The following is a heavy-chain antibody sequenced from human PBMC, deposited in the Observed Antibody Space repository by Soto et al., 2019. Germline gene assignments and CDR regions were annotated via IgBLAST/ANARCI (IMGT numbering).Heavy chain of an antibody. V-gene: IGHV3-30*18. J-gene: IGHJ6*02. CDR2: ISYDGSNK. CDR3: AKNLAAAPEYYYYGMDV. CDR1: GFTFSSYG. D-gene: IGHD6-13*01. Sequence: GGSLRLSCAASGFTFSSYGMHWVRQAPGKGLEWVAVISYDGSNKYYADSVKGRFTISRDNSKNTLYLQMNSLRAEDTAVYYCAKNLAAAPEYYYYGMDVWGQGTTVTVS.